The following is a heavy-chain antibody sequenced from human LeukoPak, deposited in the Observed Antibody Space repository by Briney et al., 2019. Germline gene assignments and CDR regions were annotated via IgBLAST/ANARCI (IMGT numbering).Heavy chain of an antibody. D-gene: IGHD6-13*01. J-gene: IGHJ5*02. V-gene: IGHV1-46*01. CDR2: INPSGGST. Sequence: ASVKVSCKASGYTFTSYYMHWVRQAPGQGLEWMGIINPSGGSTSYAQKFQGRVTMTRDTSTSTVYMELSSLRSEDTAVYYCARETSDSSSWSDNWFDPWGQGTLVTVSS. CDR3: ARETSDSSSWSDNWFDP. CDR1: GYTFTSYY.